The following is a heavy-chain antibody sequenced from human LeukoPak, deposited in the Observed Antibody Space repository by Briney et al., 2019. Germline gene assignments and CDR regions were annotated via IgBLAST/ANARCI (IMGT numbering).Heavy chain of an antibody. J-gene: IGHJ4*02. CDR2: INPNSGGT. CDR1: GYTFTGYY. D-gene: IGHD6-19*01. Sequence: VASVKVSCKASGYTFTGYYMHWVRQVPGQGLEWMGWINPNSGGTNYAQKFQGRVTMTRDTSISTAYMELSRLRSDDTAVYYCARVGQWLVGGFDYWGQGTLVTVSS. CDR3: ARVGQWLVGGFDY. V-gene: IGHV1-2*02.